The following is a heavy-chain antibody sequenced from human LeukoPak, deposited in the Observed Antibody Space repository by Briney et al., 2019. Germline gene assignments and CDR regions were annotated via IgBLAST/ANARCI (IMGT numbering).Heavy chain of an antibody. J-gene: IGHJ4*02. CDR2: IYYSGST. CDR1: GGSISSYY. D-gene: IGHD5-24*01. V-gene: IGHV4-59*01. Sequence: SETLSHTCTVSGGSISSYYWSWIRQPPGKGLEWIGYIYYSGSTNYNPSLKSRVTISVDTSKNQFSLKLSSVTAADTAVYYCARRDGYKSFDYWGQGTLVTVSS. CDR3: ARRDGYKSFDY.